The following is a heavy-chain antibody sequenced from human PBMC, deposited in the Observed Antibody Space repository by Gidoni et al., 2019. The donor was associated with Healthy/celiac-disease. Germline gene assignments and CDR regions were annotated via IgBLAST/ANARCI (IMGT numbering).Heavy chain of an antibody. Sequence: QVQLVESGGGVVPPGRSLRLSCAAHGFTFSSYAMHGVRQAPGQGLEWVAVISYDGSNKYYADAVKGLFTISRDNSKNTLYLQMNSLRAEDTAVYYCARDRELAFDYWGQVTLVTVSS. V-gene: IGHV3-30*04. CDR2: ISYDGSNK. CDR1: GFTFSSYA. J-gene: IGHJ4*02. CDR3: ARDRELAFDY. D-gene: IGHD1-7*01.